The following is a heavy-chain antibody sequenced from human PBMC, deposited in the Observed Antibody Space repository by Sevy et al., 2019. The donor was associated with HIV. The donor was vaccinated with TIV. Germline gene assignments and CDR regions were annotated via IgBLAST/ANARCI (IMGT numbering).Heavy chain of an antibody. V-gene: IGHV3-15*01. Sequence: GGSLRLSCAASGFTFSNAWMSWVRQAPGKGLEWVGRIKSKTDGGTTDYAAPVKGRFTISRDDSKNTLYLQMNSLKTEDTAVYHCTTDAYDYVWGSQYYYYGMDVWGQGTTVTVSS. CDR1: GFTFSNAW. J-gene: IGHJ6*02. D-gene: IGHD3-16*01. CDR3: TTDAYDYVWGSQYYYYGMDV. CDR2: IKSKTDGGTT.